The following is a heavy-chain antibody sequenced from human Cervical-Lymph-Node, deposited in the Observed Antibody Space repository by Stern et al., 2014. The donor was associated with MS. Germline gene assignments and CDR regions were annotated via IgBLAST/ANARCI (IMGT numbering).Heavy chain of an antibody. D-gene: IGHD2-8*02. V-gene: IGHV3-9*01. J-gene: IGHJ3*02. Sequence: EVQLVESGGGLVQPGRSLRLSCAASGFIFDDYAMHWVRQAPGKGLEWVSGISWNSGSIGYADSVKGRFTISRDNAKNSLYLQMNSLRVEDTALYYCARDIKLWWGITSAFDIWGQGTMVTVSP. CDR1: GFIFDDYA. CDR2: ISWNSGSI. CDR3: ARDIKLWWGITSAFDI.